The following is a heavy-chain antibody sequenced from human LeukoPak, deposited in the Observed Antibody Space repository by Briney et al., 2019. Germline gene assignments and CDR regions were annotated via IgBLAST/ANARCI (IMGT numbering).Heavy chain of an antibody. CDR3: AGNAAGTAFDI. CDR1: GGSISGYY. J-gene: IGHJ3*02. Sequence: PSETLSLTCTVSGGSISGYYWGWIRQPPGKGLEWIGSIYYSGSTYYNPSLKSRVTISVDTSKNQFSLKLSSVTAADTAVYYCAGNAAGTAFDIWGQGTMVTVSS. CDR2: IYYSGST. V-gene: IGHV4-39*07. D-gene: IGHD6-13*01.